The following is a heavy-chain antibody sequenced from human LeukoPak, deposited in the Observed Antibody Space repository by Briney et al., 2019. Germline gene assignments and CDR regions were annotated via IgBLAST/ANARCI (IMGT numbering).Heavy chain of an antibody. J-gene: IGHJ4*02. V-gene: IGHV3-21*01. CDR1: GFTFSSYS. CDR2: ISSSSSYI. CDR3: ASRSLGSYFSLVDY. Sequence: PGGSLRLSCAASGFTFSSYSMNWVRQAPGEGLEWVSSISSSSSYIYYADSVKGRFTISRDNAKNSLYLQMNSLRAEDTAVYYCASRSLGSYFSLVDYWGQGTLVTVS. D-gene: IGHD1-26*01.